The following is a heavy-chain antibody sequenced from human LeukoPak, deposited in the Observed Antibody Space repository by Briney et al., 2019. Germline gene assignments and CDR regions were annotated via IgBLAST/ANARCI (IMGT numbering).Heavy chain of an antibody. V-gene: IGHV1-18*01. D-gene: IGHD3-10*01. CDR1: SYTFTNYG. J-gene: IGHJ4*02. CDR3: ARDQSFGSGSYQDY. CDR2: ISGYNGNT. Sequence: ASVKVSCKASSYTFTNYGISWVRQAPGQGLEWMGWISGYNGNTNYAQKVQGRVTLTTDTSTSTAYMELRSLRSDDTAVYYCARDQSFGSGSYQDYWGQGTLVTVSS.